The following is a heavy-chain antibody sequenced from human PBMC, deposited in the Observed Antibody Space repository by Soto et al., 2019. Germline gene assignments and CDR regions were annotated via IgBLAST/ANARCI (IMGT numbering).Heavy chain of an antibody. CDR1: GFTVSSNY. CDR2: IYSGGST. V-gene: IGHV3-66*01. J-gene: IGHJ6*02. Sequence: GGSLRLSCAASGFTVSSNYMSWVRQAPGKGLEWVSVIYSGGSTYYADSVKGRFTISRDNSKNTLYLQMNSLRAEDTAVYYCARDPPTTYYYYYGMDVWGQGTTVTVSS. CDR3: ARDPPTTYYYYYGMDV. D-gene: IGHD2-2*01.